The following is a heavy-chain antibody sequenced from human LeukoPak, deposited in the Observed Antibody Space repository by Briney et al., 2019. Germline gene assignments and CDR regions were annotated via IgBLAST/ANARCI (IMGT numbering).Heavy chain of an antibody. CDR3: ARDTHYPTRFDP. J-gene: IGHJ5*02. CDR1: GGSVSSGSYY. CDR2: IYGSGST. V-gene: IGHV4-61*01. D-gene: IGHD1-26*01. Sequence: SETLSLTCTVSGGSVSSGSYYWSWIRQPPGKGLEWIGYIYGSGSTKYNPSLKSRVTISVDTSKNQFSLKLSSVTASDTAVYYCARDTHYPTRFDPWGQGILATVSS.